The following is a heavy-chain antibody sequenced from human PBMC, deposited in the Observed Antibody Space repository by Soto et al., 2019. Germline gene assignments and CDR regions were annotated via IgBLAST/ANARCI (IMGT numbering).Heavy chain of an antibody. CDR2: ISAYNGNT. CDR1: GYTFTSYG. J-gene: IGHJ6*02. V-gene: IGHV1-18*01. D-gene: IGHD3-3*01. Sequence: ASVKVSCKASGYTFTSYGISWVRQAPGQGLEWMGWISAYNGNTNYAQKFQGRVTMTADESTSTAYMELSSLRSEDTAVYYCARPYYDFWNYYYGMDVWGQGTTVTVSS. CDR3: ARPYYDFWNYYYGMDV.